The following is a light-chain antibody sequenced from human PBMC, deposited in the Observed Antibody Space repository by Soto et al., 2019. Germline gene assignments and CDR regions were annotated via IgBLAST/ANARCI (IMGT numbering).Light chain of an antibody. CDR2: GAS. J-gene: IGKJ1*01. CDR1: QSISSY. CDR3: QQNYNTPHT. V-gene: IGKV1-39*01. Sequence: DIQMTQSPSSLSASVGDRVTITCRASQSISSYLNWYQQKPGKAPKLLIYGASSLQSGVPSRFSGSGSGTDLTLTISSLQPEDFATYYCQQNYNTPHTFGQGTKVDIK.